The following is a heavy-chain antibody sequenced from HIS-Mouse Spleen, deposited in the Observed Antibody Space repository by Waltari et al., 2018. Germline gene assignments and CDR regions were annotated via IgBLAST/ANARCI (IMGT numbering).Heavy chain of an antibody. V-gene: IGHV4-39*07. J-gene: IGHJ2*01. D-gene: IGHD6-13*01. CDR3: AREIPYSSSWYDWYFDL. CDR2: IYYSGST. CDR1: GGSIRSSSYY. Sequence: QLQLQESGPGLVNPSETLSLTCTVPGGSIRSSSYYWGGIRQPPGKGLEWIGSIYYSGSTYYNPSLKSRVTISVDTSKNQFSLKLSSVTAADTAVYYCAREIPYSSSWYDWYFDLWGRGTLVTVSS.